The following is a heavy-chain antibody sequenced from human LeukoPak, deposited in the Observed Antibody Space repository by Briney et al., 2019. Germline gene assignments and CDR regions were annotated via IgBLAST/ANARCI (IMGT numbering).Heavy chain of an antibody. J-gene: IGHJ5*02. CDR3: ARRSQENGMITANNWFDP. Sequence: SETLSLTCTVSGGSISSYYWSWIRQPPGKGLEWIGYIYYSGSTNYNPSLKSRVTISVDTSKNQFSLKLTSVTAADTAVYYCARRSQENGMITANNWFDPWGQGTLVTVSS. CDR2: IYYSGST. CDR1: GGSISSYY. D-gene: IGHD3-16*01. V-gene: IGHV4-59*08.